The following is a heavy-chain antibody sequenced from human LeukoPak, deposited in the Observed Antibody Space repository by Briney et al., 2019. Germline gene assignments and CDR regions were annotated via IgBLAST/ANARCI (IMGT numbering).Heavy chain of an antibody. J-gene: IGHJ5*02. D-gene: IGHD6-19*01. CDR3: ARGGEMIAVAGDWFDP. CDR1: GGSVSSYY. CDR2: IYYSGST. V-gene: IGHV4-59*08. Sequence: PSETLPLTCTVSGGSVSSYYWTWIRQPPGKGLEWIGYIYYSGSTNYNPSLKSRVTISIDTSKNQFSLKLSSVTATDTAVYYCARGGEMIAVAGDWFDPWGQGTRVTVSS.